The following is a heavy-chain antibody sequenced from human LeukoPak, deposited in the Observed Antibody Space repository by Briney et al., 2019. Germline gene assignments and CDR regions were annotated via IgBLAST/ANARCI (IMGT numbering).Heavy chain of an antibody. CDR3: ARKYCSTTSCLFDN. V-gene: IGHV3-48*03. D-gene: IGHD2-2*01. CDR2: ISSSGTTI. CDR1: GFTFSSYD. Sequence: PRRSLRLSCASSGFTFSSYDMNWVRHAPGKGRKWVSDISSSGTTIYYADSVKGRFTISRDNAKNSLYLQMNSLRAEDTAVYYCARKYCSTTSCLFDNWGQGTLVTVSS. J-gene: IGHJ4*02.